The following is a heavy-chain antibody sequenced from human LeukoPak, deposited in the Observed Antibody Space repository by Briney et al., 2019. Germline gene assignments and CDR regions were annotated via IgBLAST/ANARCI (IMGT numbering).Heavy chain of an antibody. CDR3: AKYGDAIAAAGTSAFDI. CDR1: GFTFSSYA. D-gene: IGHD6-13*01. V-gene: IGHV3-23*01. CDR2: ISGSGGST. Sequence: GGSLRLSCAASGFTFSSYAMSWVRQAPGKGLEWVSAISGSGGSTYYADSVKGRFTISRDNSKNTLYLQMNSLRAEDTAVYYCAKYGDAIAAAGTSAFDIWGQGTMVTVSS. J-gene: IGHJ3*02.